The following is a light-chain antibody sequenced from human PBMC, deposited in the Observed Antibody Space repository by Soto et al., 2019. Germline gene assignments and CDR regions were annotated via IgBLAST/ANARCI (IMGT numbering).Light chain of an antibody. J-gene: IGKJ3*01. CDR2: AAS. CDR1: QDIRKY. CDR3: QQYDNRPPFT. V-gene: IGKV1-33*01. Sequence: DIQMTQSPSSLSASVGDSVTITCRASQDIRKYLHWYQQKPGRAPKLLIYAASNLETGVPSRFSGSGYGTDFTFPISSMQPEDISTFYCQQYDNRPPFTFGPGTKVDIK.